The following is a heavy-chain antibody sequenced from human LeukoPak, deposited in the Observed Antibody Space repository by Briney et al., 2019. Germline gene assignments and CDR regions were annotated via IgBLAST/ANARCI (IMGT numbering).Heavy chain of an antibody. Sequence: PGGSLRLSCAASGFTFSSYWMHWVRQAPGKGLEWVSGISWNSGSIGYADSVKGRFTISRDNAKNSLYLQMNSLRAEDTALYYCAKDRGYDFWSGPYGMDVWGQGTTVTVSS. CDR1: GFTFSSYW. CDR3: AKDRGYDFWSGPYGMDV. CDR2: ISWNSGSI. V-gene: IGHV3-9*01. J-gene: IGHJ6*02. D-gene: IGHD3-3*01.